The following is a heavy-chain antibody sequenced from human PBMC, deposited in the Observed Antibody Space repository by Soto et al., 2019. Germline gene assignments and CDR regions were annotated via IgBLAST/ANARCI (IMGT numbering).Heavy chain of an antibody. D-gene: IGHD4-17*01. J-gene: IGHJ4*02. Sequence: ASVKVSCKAFGYTFTDFGISWVRQAPGQGLEWMGWISASNGNTKYAQRFQGRVTMTTDTSTSTAYMELRSLRSDDTAVFYCVRAGAEVTTHFDYWGQGTLVTVSS. V-gene: IGHV1-18*01. CDR2: ISASNGNT. CDR3: VRAGAEVTTHFDY. CDR1: GYTFTDFG.